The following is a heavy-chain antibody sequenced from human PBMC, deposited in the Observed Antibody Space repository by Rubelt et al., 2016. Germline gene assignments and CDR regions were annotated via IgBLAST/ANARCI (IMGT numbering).Heavy chain of an antibody. CDR2: IRYDGSNK. J-gene: IGHJ6*02. CDR3: AKDTRFGDASYGMDV. D-gene: IGHD3-10*01. V-gene: IGHV3-30*02. Sequence: VQLLESGGGLVQPGGSLRLSCAASGFTFSSYAMSWVRQAPGKGLEWVAFIRYDGSNKYYADSVKGRFTISRDNSKNTLYLQMNSLRAEDTAVYYCAKDTRFGDASYGMDVWGQGTTVTVSS. CDR1: GFTFSSYA.